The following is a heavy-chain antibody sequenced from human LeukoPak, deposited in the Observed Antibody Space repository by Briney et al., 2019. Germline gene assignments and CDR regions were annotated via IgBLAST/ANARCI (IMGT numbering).Heavy chain of an antibody. CDR1: GGTFSSYA. Sequence: VASVTVSCTASGGTFSSYAISWVRQAPGQGLEWMGGIIPIFGTANYAQKFQGRVTITADESTSTAYMELSSLRSEDTAVYYCARAGEDTAMVLPVYNWFDPWGQGTLVTVSS. V-gene: IGHV1-69*13. CDR3: ARAGEDTAMVLPVYNWFDP. CDR2: IIPIFGTA. D-gene: IGHD5-18*01. J-gene: IGHJ5*02.